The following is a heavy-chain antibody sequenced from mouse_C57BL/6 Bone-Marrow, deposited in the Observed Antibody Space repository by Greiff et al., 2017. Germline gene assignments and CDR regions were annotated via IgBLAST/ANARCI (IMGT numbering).Heavy chain of an antibody. CDR2: IDPNSGGT. V-gene: IGHV1-72*01. Sequence: QVQLQQPGAELVKPGASVKLSCKASGYTFTSYWMHWGKQRPGRGLEWIGRIDPNSGGTKYNETFKSKATLTVDKPSSTAYMQLSSLTSEYSAVYYCARGGLRRGRNSMDYWGQGTSVTVSS. CDR1: GYTFTSYW. D-gene: IGHD2-2*01. J-gene: IGHJ4*01. CDR3: ARGGLRRGRNSMDY.